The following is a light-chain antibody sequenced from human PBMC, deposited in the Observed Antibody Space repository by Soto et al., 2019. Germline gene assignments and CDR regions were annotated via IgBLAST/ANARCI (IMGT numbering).Light chain of an antibody. CDR2: DVT. Sequence: QSALTQPASVSGSPGQSITISCTGTSSDVGGYNYVSWYQQHPGKAPKLMIYDVTNRPSEVSNRFSGSKSGNTASLTISGLQAEDEADYYCSSYTRSSTPLVCGGGTKLTVL. CDR3: SSYTRSSTPLV. CDR1: SSDVGGYNY. V-gene: IGLV2-14*01. J-gene: IGLJ3*02.